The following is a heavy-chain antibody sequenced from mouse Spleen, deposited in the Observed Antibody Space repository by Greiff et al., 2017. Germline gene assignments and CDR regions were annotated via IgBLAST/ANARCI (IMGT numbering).Heavy chain of an antibody. D-gene: IGHD2-1*01. J-gene: IGHJ3*01. CDR3: ARAEGYGNSAFAY. CDR1: GYAFTNYW. Sequence: QVQLQQSGAELVRPGTSVKISCKASGYAFTNYWLGWVKQRPGHGLEWIGDIYPGSGNTYYNEKFKGKATLTADKSSSTAYMQLSSLTSEDSAVYFCARAEGYGNSAFAYWGQGTLVTVSA. CDR2: IYPGSGNT. V-gene: IGHV1-63*01.